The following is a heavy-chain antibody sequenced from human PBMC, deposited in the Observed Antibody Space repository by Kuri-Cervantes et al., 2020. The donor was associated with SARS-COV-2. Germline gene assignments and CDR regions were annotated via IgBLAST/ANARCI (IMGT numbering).Heavy chain of an antibody. D-gene: IGHD6-19*01. J-gene: IGHJ6*03. CDR2: IDWDDDK. V-gene: IGHV2-70*11. CDR1: GFSLSTSGMC. CDR3: ARINLIPGIAVAGHYYYYYYMDV. Sequence: SGPTLVKPTQTLTLTCTFSGFSLSTSGMCVSWIRQPPGKALEWLARIDWDDDKYYSTSLKTRLTISKDTSKNQVVLTMTNMGPVDTATYYCARINLIPGIAVAGHYYYYYYMDVRGKGTTVTVSS.